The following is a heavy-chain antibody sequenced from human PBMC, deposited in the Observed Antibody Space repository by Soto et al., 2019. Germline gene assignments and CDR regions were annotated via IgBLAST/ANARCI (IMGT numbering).Heavy chain of an antibody. CDR2: ISTTSDYT. D-gene: IGHD6-13*01. V-gene: IGHV3-11*06. Sequence: GVLRLSCAASGFTFSDYYMTWIRQAPGEGLEWVSYISTTSDYTNYADSVKGRFTISRDNAKNSLYLQMNSLRAEDTAVYYCARDRDLTSSWSFDYWGQGTLVTVSS. CDR3: ARDRDLTSSWSFDY. J-gene: IGHJ4*02. CDR1: GFTFSDYY.